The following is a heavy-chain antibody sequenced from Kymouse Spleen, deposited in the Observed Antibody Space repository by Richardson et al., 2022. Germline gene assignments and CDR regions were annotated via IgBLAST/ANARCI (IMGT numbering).Heavy chain of an antibody. Sequence: EVQLVESGGGVVRPGGSLRLSCAASGFTFDDYGMSWVRQAPGKGLEWVSGINWNGGSTGYADSVKGRFTISRDNAKNSLYLQMNSLRAEDTALYYCAGGYDFWSGYYHDAFDIWGQGTMVTVSS. J-gene: IGHJ3*02. D-gene: IGHD3-3*01. CDR1: GFTFDDYG. CDR3: AGGYDFWSGYYHDAFDI. CDR2: INWNGGST. V-gene: IGHV3-20*d01.